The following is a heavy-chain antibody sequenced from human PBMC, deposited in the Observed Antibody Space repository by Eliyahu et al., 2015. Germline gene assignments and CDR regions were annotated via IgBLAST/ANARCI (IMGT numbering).Heavy chain of an antibody. CDR1: GGSISIGDYY. CDR2: VSSRGNS. D-gene: IGHD6-13*01. CDR3: AREGSSWYGNWFDP. J-gene: IGHJ5*02. V-gene: IGHV4-61*02. Sequence: QVQLQESGPGLVKPSQTLSLTCTVSGGSISIGDYYWSWIRQPAGKGLEWIGRVSSRGNSDYNPSLKSRVSISLSASKNRFSLRLTSMTAADTALYYCAREGSSWYGNWFDPWGQGTLVTVSS.